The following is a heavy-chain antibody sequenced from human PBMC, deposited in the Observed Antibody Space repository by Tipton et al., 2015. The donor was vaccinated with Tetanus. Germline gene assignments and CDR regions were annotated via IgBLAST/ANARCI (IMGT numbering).Heavy chain of an antibody. CDR1: GGLITTGGYS. CDR2: IYQTDST. Sequence: TLSLTCALSGGLITTGGYSWGWIRQTPGQGLEWIGYIYQTDSTYYNPSLRSRLTISISRSKNQFSLKLTSVTAADTAVYYCVRGRGLGAYSCGFESWGQGAQVIVSS. D-gene: IGHD5-18*01. J-gene: IGHJ4*02. V-gene: IGHV4-30-2*01. CDR3: VRGRGLGAYSCGFES.